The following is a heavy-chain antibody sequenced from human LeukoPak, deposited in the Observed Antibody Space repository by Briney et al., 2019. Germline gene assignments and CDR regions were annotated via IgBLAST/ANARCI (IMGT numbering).Heavy chain of an antibody. CDR1: GGSISSHY. J-gene: IGHJ6*03. CDR3: AITNYYDSSGYRYYYYYYYMDV. V-gene: IGHV4-59*11. CDR2: IYYSGST. Sequence: PSETLSLTCTVSGGSISSHYWSWIRQPPGKGLEWIGYIYYSGSTNYNPSLKSRVTISVDTSKNQFSLKLSSVTAADTAVYYCAITNYYDSSGYRYYYYYYYMDVWGKGTTVTVSS. D-gene: IGHD3-22*01.